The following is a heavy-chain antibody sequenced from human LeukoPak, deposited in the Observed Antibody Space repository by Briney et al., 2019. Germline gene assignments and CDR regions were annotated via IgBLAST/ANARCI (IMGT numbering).Heavy chain of an antibody. J-gene: IGHJ3*02. CDR3: ARARPGKGAFDI. Sequence: GGSLRLSCAASGFTFSSYSINWVRQAPGKGLEWVSSISSSSSYIYYADSVKGRFTISRDNAKNSLYLQMNSLRAEDTAVYYCARARPGKGAFDIWGQGTMVTVSS. CDR2: ISSSSSYI. V-gene: IGHV3-21*01. CDR1: GFTFSSYS.